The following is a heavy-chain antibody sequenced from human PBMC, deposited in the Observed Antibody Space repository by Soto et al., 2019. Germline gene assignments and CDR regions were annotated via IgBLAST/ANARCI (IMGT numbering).Heavy chain of an antibody. CDR2: TSHSGST. CDR3: VTGSGSSTSDAFDI. D-gene: IGHD3-10*01. V-gene: IGHV4-59*02. CDR1: GGSVTTYY. J-gene: IGHJ3*02. Sequence: QVQLQGSGPGLVKPSETLSLTCTVFGGSVTTYYWTWIRQPPGKGLEWIGFTSHSGSTNYNPSLKSRVTMSVDPSKNQFSLNLNSVTAADTAVYYCVTGSGSSTSDAFDIWDRGTMVTVSS.